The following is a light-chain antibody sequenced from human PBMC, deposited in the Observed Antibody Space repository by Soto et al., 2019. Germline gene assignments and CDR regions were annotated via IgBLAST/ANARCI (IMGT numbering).Light chain of an antibody. V-gene: IGLV2-23*02. CDR1: NNDIGTYAL. Sequence: QSALTQPASVSGSPGQSVTISCTGTNNDIGTYALVSWYQQHPGKAPKLIIFEVTKRPSGVSIRFSGYKSGNMDFLTISGLQAEDEADYYCSSYVRSNIIVAFGGGTKRTVL. J-gene: IGLJ2*01. CDR2: EVT. CDR3: SSYVRSNIIVA.